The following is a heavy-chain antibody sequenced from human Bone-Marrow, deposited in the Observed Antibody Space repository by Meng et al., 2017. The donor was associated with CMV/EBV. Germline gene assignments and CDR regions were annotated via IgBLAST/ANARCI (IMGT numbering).Heavy chain of an antibody. CDR1: GYTFTSYE. J-gene: IGHJ2*01. V-gene: IGHV1-8*03. Sequence: SGYTFTSYEINWVRQATGQGLEWMGWMNPNSGNTGYAQKFQGRVTITTDESTSTAYMELSSLRSEDTAVYYCARDKSGSYYDWYFDLWGRGTLVTVSS. CDR3: ARDKSGSYYDWYFDL. D-gene: IGHD1-26*01. CDR2: MNPNSGNT.